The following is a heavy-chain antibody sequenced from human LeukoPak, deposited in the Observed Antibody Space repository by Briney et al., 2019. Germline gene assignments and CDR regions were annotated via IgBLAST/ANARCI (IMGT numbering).Heavy chain of an antibody. V-gene: IGHV4-34*01. CDR1: GGSFSGYY. D-gene: IGHD6-13*01. J-gene: IGHJ5*02. Sequence: KPSETLSLTCAVYGGSFSGYYWSWIRQPPGKGLEWIGEINHSGSTNYNPSLKSRVTISVDTSKNQFSLKLSSVTAADTAVYYCARGGGSSWYGWFDPWGQGTLVTVSS. CDR3: ARGGGSSWYGWFDP. CDR2: INHSGST.